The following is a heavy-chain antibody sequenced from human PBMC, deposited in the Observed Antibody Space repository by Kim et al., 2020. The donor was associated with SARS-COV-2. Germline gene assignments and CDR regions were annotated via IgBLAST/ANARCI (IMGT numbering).Heavy chain of an antibody. J-gene: IGHJ1*01. CDR3: ISFDYGAEYFHR. V-gene: IGHV3-49*04. CDR2: IRSKAYGGTT. D-gene: IGHD4-17*01. Sequence: GGSLRLSCTASGFTFDDYAMSWVRQAPGKGLEWVGFIRSKAYGGTTAYAASMKGRFTISKDDSKSIAYLQMNSLKTEDTAVYYCISFDYGAEYFHRWGQGTLVTVSS. CDR1: GFTFDDYA.